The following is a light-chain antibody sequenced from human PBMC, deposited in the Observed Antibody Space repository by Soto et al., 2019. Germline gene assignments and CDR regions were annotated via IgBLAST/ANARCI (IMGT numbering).Light chain of an antibody. V-gene: IGLV1-47*01. J-gene: IGLJ3*02. CDR2: RNN. CDR1: SSNIGSNY. Sequence: QSVLTQPPSASGTPGQRVTISCSGSSSNIGSNYVYWYQQLPGTAPKLLIYRNNQRPSGVPDRFSGSKSGTSASLAISGLRSEDEADYYSAAWDDSLSGPNWVFGGGTKLTVL. CDR3: AAWDDSLSGPNWV.